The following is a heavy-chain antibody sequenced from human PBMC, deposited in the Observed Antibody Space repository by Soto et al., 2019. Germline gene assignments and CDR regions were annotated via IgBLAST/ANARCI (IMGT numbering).Heavy chain of an antibody. CDR2: IWYDGSNK. CDR3: ARDLRQVVLGMDV. Sequence: QVQLVESGGGVVQPGRSLRLSCAASGFTFSSYGMHWVRQAPGKGLEWVAVIWYDGSNKYYADSVKGRFTISRDNSKNTLYLQMNSLRAEDTAVYYCARDLRQVVLGMDVWGQGTTVTVSS. V-gene: IGHV3-33*01. J-gene: IGHJ6*02. D-gene: IGHD2-15*01. CDR1: GFTFSSYG.